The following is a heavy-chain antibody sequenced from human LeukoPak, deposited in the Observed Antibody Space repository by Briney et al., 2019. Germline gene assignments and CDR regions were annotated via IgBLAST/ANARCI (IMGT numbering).Heavy chain of an antibody. J-gene: IGHJ3*02. CDR3: ARDQGYSGRDAFDI. CDR1: GFTFSSYG. Sequence: GGSLRLSCAASGFTFSSYGMHWVRQAPGKGLEWVAVISYDGSNKYYADSVKGRFTISRDNSKNTLYLQMNSLRAEDTAVYYCARDQGYSGRDAFDIWGQGTMVTVSS. D-gene: IGHD5-12*01. V-gene: IGHV3-30*19. CDR2: ISYDGSNK.